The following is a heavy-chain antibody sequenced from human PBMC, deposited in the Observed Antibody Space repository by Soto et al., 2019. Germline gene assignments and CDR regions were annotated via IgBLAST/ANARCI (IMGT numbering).Heavy chain of an antibody. V-gene: IGHV4-30-2*01. Sequence: SETLPLTCGFSGLSIIGVVVSVILIRQPPGRGLEWIGYILHTGGTQYHPSLKSRVSMSVDKSKNQFSLRLTSVTAADTAVYYCARLQFGEGFDYWGEGVLVTVYS. CDR1: GLSIIGVVVS. CDR2: ILHTGGT. CDR3: ARLQFGEGFDY. D-gene: IGHD3-10*01. J-gene: IGHJ4*02.